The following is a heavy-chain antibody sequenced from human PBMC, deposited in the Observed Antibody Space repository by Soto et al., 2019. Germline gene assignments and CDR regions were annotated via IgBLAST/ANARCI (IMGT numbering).Heavy chain of an antibody. CDR2: ISFDGDK. CDR1: GFDFSNSG. Sequence: QVKLVESGGGVVQPGTSLRLSCTASGFDFSNSGIQWVRQTPGKGLEWVALISFDGDKYYVDSVKGRFTISRDNPTNTGYLQMNRLRHEDTGVYYCARDYARGWCQFWGQGTLVTVSS. CDR3: ARDYARGWCQF. D-gene: IGHD2-8*02. V-gene: IGHV3-30*03. J-gene: IGHJ4*02.